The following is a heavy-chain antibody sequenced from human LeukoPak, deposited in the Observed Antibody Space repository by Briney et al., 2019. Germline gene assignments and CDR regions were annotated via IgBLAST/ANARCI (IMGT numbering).Heavy chain of an antibody. V-gene: IGHV3-23*01. D-gene: IGHD3-16*01. J-gene: IGHJ4*02. CDR3: AKWGGKENTYGPTPDY. CDR2: ISGSGGST. Sequence: GGSLRLSCAASGFTFSSYAMSWVRQAPGKGLEWVSAISGSGGSTYYADSVKGRFTISRDNSKNTLYLQMNSLRAEDTAVYYCAKWGGKENTYGPTPDYWGQGTLVTVSS. CDR1: GFTFSSYA.